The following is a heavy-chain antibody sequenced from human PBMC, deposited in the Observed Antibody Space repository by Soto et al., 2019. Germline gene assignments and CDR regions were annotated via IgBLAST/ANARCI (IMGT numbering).Heavy chain of an antibody. D-gene: IGHD3-10*01. CDR3: ARTGDNDAFDI. Sequence: PSETLSLTCTVSGGSISIGGYYWSWIRQHPGKGLEWIGYIYYSGSTYYNPSLKSRVTISVDTSKNQFSLKLSSVTAADTAVYYCARTGDNDAFDIRGQGTMVTVSS. CDR2: IYYSGST. J-gene: IGHJ3*02. CDR1: GGSISIGGYY. V-gene: IGHV4-31*03.